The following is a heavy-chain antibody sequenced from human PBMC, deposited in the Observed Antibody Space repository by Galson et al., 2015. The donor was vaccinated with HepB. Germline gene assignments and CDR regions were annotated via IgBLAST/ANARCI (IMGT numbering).Heavy chain of an antibody. J-gene: IGHJ3*02. D-gene: IGHD1-1*01. CDR1: GGSISSRSSY. V-gene: IGHV4-30-2*01. CDR3: ARRFTNWDAFDI. CDR2: ISHGGST. Sequence: TLSLTCTVSGGSISSRSSYWGWIRQPVGKGLEWIGYISHGGSTSYNPSLWSRVTISVDRSKNQFSLKLSSMTAADTAVYYCARRFTNWDAFDIWGQETMVTVS.